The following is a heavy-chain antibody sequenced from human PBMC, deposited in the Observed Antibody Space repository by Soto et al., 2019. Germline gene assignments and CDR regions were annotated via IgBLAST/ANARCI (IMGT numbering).Heavy chain of an antibody. CDR1: GDTFSGYP. V-gene: IGHV1-69*18. CDR3: ARAGGFGELQY. D-gene: IGHD3-10*01. CDR2: IIPVFGTT. Sequence: QVQLVQSGAELKKPGSSVKVSCKASGDTFSGYPINWVRQAPGEGLEWMGRIIPVFGTTNDAQRFEGGVTFTADESTNTAYLALRGLRSEVTAVYYCARAGGFGELQYWGPGPLVTVSS. J-gene: IGHJ4*02.